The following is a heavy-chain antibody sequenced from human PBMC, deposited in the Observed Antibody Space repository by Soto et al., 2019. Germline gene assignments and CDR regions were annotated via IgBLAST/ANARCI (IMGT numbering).Heavy chain of an antibody. D-gene: IGHD6-6*01. CDR1: VGSIRSGRYY. CDR2: LYYSGTI. CDR3: AGEYSTSPPV. Sequence: PSETLSLTCTVSVGSIRSGRYYWVWIRQPPGKGLEWIGTLYYSGTIYYNPSLKSRVTISVDTSQNQFSLNMGSVTPADTAVYYCAGEYSTSPPVWGQGTTVTVSS. V-gene: IGHV4-39*01. J-gene: IGHJ6*02.